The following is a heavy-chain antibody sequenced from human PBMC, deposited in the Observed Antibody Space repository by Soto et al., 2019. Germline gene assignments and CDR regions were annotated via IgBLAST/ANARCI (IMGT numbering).Heavy chain of an antibody. Sequence: ASVKVSCKASGYTFTSYYMHWVRQAPGQGLEWMGIINPSGGSTSYAQKFQGRVTMTRDTSTSTVYMELSSLRSEDTAVYYCARDSTPLRGIVVVITFFHYWGQGTLVTVSS. CDR2: INPSGGST. V-gene: IGHV1-46*03. CDR3: ARDSTPLRGIVVVITFFHY. CDR1: GYTFTSYY. D-gene: IGHD3-22*01. J-gene: IGHJ4*02.